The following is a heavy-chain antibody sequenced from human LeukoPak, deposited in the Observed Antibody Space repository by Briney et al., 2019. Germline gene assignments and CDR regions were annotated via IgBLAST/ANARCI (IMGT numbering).Heavy chain of an antibody. CDR1: GGSISSSSYY. D-gene: IGHD1-26*01. Sequence: KTSETLSLTCTVSGGSISSSSYYWGWVRQPPGKGLEWIGSIHYSGRTYYNPSLKSRATISVDTSKNQFSLKLSSVTAADTAVYYCARPRIGGNWFDPWGQGTLVTVSS. CDR3: ARPRIGGNWFDP. CDR2: IHYSGRT. J-gene: IGHJ5*02. V-gene: IGHV4-39*01.